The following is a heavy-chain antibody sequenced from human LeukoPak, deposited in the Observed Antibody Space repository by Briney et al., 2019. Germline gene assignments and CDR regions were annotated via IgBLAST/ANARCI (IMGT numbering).Heavy chain of an antibody. V-gene: IGHV3-23*01. D-gene: IGHD2-8*01. CDR1: GFTFSNYA. Sequence: GGSLRLSCAASGFTFSNYAMTWVRQAQGKGLEWVSVISGRGGSTYDADSVKGRFTISRDNSKNTLYLQMNSLRAEDTAVYYCAKEQAYGVYLGNFYNYYYGMDVWGQGTRSPSP. J-gene: IGHJ6*02. CDR3: AKEQAYGVYLGNFYNYYYGMDV. CDR2: ISGRGGST.